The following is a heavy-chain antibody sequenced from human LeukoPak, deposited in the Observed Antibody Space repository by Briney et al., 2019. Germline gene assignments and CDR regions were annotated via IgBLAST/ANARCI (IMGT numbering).Heavy chain of an antibody. CDR1: GGSISSSSYY. J-gene: IGHJ4*02. D-gene: IGHD3-22*01. V-gene: IGHV4-39*07. Sequence: SETLSLTCTVSGGSISSSSYYWGWIRQPPGKGLEWIGSIYYSGSTYYNPSLKSRVTISVDTSKNQFSLKLSSVTAADTAVYYCARDTYYDSSGYRWPVDYWGQGTLVTVSS. CDR3: ARDTYYDSSGYRWPVDY. CDR2: IYYSGST.